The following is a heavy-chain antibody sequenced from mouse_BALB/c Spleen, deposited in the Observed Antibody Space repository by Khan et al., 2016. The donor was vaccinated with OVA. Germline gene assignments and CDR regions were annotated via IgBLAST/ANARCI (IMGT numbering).Heavy chain of an antibody. D-gene: IGHD1-1*02. Sequence: QVQLQQSGAELAKPGASVKMSCTASGYTFTTYWIYWIKQRPGQGLEWIGYINPSTGYTEYNQKLKEQATLTKDDSSSAPYLRLSSLTSEDSACYYCTRRGIYGLIAVWGQGTLGTVSA. CDR3: TRRGIYGLIAV. V-gene: IGHV1-7*01. CDR1: GYTFTTYW. J-gene: IGHJ3*01. CDR2: INPSTGYT.